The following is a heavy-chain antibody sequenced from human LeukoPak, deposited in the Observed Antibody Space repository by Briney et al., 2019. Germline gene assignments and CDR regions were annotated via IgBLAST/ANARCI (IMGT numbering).Heavy chain of an antibody. Sequence: SETLSLTCTVSGASLSGYYWSWIRRPPGKGLEWIGYIYSSGSTKYNPSLKSRITMSVDTSKNHFSLKLSSVTAADTALYYCARKVGGTGLDYWGQGTLVTVSS. V-gene: IGHV4-59*01. CDR3: ARKVGGTGLDY. CDR1: GASLSGYY. D-gene: IGHD1-26*01. CDR2: IYSSGST. J-gene: IGHJ4*02.